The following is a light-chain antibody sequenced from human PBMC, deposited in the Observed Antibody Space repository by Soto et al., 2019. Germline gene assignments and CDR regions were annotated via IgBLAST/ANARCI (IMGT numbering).Light chain of an antibody. J-gene: IGLJ2*01. Sequence: QSALTQPPSASGSPGQSVTISCTGTSSDVGGYNYVSWYQQHPGKAPKLMIYEVSKRPSGVPDRFSGSKSGNTASLAISGLRSEDEADYYCAAWDDSLSAYVVFGGGTKLTVL. V-gene: IGLV2-8*01. CDR3: AAWDDSLSAYVV. CDR2: EVS. CDR1: SSDVGGYNY.